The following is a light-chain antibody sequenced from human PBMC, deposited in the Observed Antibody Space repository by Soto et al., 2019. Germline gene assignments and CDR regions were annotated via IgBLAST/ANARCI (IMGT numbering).Light chain of an antibody. J-gene: IGKJ1*01. CDR3: QQYYSRES. CDR2: KTS. CDR1: QAVNPW. V-gene: IGKV1-5*03. Sequence: IQMTQSPSIVSASVGDTVTITCRASQAVNPWLAWHQQKAGKVPRVLIYKTSDLENGVPSRFSGSGSGTEFTLTISNLQPADVATYYCQQYYSRESFGQGTKV.